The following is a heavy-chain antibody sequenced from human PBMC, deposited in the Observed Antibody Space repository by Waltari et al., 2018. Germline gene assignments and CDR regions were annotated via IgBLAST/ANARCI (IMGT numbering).Heavy chain of an antibody. CDR3: ARDLGYYGSGSYPGDY. D-gene: IGHD3-10*01. CDR1: GFTFSSYG. J-gene: IGHJ4*02. Sequence: LRLSCAASGFTFSSYGMHWVRQAPGKGLEWVSSISSSSSYIYYADSVKGRFTISRDNAKNSLYLQMNSLRAEDTAVYYCARDLGYYGSGSYPGDYWGQGTLVTVSS. CDR2: ISSSSSYI. V-gene: IGHV3-21*01.